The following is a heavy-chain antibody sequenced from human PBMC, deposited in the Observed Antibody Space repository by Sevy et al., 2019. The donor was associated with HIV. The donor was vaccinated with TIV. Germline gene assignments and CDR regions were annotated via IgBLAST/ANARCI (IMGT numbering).Heavy chain of an antibody. D-gene: IGHD6-6*01. V-gene: IGHV3-30-3*01. Sequence: GGSLRLSCAASGFTVSSNYMSWVRQAPGKGLEWVALISNDGSNKYYADSVKGRFTISRDNSKNTLYLQMNSLRIEDTAVHYCARPTQQLVFYFGMDVWGQGTTVTVSS. CDR1: GFTVSSNY. J-gene: IGHJ6*02. CDR2: ISNDGSNK. CDR3: ARPTQQLVFYFGMDV.